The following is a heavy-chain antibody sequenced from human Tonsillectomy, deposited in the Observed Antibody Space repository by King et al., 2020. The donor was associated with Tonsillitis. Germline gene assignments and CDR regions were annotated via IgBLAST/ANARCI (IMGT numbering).Heavy chain of an antibody. J-gene: IGHJ4*02. D-gene: IGHD5-18*01. CDR1: GFTFSSYG. V-gene: IGHV3-30*18. CDR2: ISYHGSNK. CDR3: AKDRDTAMVT. Sequence: QLVQSGGGVVQPGRSLRLSCAASGFTFSSYGMHWVRQAPGKGLEWAAVISYHGSNKYYADSVKGRFTISRDNSKNTLYLQMNSLRAEDTAVYYCAKDRDTAMVTWGQGTLVTVSS.